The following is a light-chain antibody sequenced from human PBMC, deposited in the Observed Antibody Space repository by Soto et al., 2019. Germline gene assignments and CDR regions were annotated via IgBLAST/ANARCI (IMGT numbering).Light chain of an antibody. J-gene: IGLJ3*02. V-gene: IGLV2-23*01. CDR3: CAYAGSSTWV. Sequence: QSALTQPASVSGSPGQSITISCTGTSSDVGSYNFVSWYQQHPGKAPKLMIYEGSTRPSGVSNRFSGSKSGNTASLTISGLQAEDEADYYCCAYAGSSTWVFGGGTKLTV. CDR2: EGS. CDR1: SSDVGSYNF.